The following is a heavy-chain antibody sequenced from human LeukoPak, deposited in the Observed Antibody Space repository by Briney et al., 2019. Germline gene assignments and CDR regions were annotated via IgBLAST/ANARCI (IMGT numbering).Heavy chain of an antibody. CDR2: INPNSGGT. V-gene: IGHV1-2*02. J-gene: IGHJ4*02. Sequence: ASVKVSCKASGYTFTGYYMHWVRQAPGQGLEWMGWINPNSGGTNYAQKFQGRVTVTRDTSISTAYMELSRLRSDDTAVYYCARGRNWNFQAYFDYWAWEPWSPSPQ. CDR1: GYTFTGYY. CDR3: ARGRNWNFQAYFDY. D-gene: IGHD1-1*01.